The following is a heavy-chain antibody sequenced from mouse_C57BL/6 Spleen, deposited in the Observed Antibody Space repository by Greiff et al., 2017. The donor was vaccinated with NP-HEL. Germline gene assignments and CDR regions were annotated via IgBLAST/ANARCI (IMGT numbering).Heavy chain of an antibody. V-gene: IGHV1-4*01. D-gene: IGHD4-1*01. CDR2: INPSSGYT. CDR3: ARSELGRTGYYFDY. Sequence: QVQLQQSGAELARPGASVKMSCKASGYTFTSYTMHWVKQRPGQGLEWIGYINPSSGYTKYNQKFKDKATLTADKSSSTAYMQLSSLTSEDSAVYYCARSELGRTGYYFDYWGQGTTLTVSS. J-gene: IGHJ2*01. CDR1: GYTFTSYT.